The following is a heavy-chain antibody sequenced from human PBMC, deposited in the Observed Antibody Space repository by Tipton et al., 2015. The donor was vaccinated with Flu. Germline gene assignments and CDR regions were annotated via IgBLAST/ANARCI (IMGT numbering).Heavy chain of an antibody. J-gene: IGHJ2*01. V-gene: IGHV5-51*01. Sequence: QLVQSGAEVGKPGESLKISCEGSGYSFSTYWIIWVRQMPGKGLEWMGVIYPGDSDTRYNSSFRGQVTISADKSIRTAYLQWSSLKASDTGIYYCARRAGYNQQYWYFDLWGRGTQVTVSS. D-gene: IGHD5-24*01. CDR2: IYPGDSDT. CDR1: GYSFSTYW. CDR3: ARRAGYNQQYWYFDL.